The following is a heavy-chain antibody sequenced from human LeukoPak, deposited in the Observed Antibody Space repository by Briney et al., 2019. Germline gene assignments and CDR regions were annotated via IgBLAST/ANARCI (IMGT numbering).Heavy chain of an antibody. CDR1: GYTFTDDY. CDR3: ARVRGGATYDAFDI. V-gene: IGHV1-2*02. D-gene: IGHD1-26*01. CDR2: INPNSGGT. Sequence: ASVKVPCKASGYTFTDDYMHWVRQAPGQGLEWMGWINPNSGGTNYAQKFQGRVTMTRDTSITTASMELSRLRSDDTAVYFCARVRGGATYDAFDIWGQGTMVTVSS. J-gene: IGHJ3*02.